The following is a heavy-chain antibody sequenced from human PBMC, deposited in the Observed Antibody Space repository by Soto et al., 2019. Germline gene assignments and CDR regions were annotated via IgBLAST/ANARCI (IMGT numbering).Heavy chain of an antibody. D-gene: IGHD2-8*01. V-gene: IGHV1-18*01. CDR1: GYTFTTYD. J-gene: IGHJ6*02. CDR3: ARDPSHVLMVNAPNLYGMDV. Sequence: GASVKVSCKASGYTFTTYDISWVRQAPGQGLEWMGRISTYNGNTNYPQSLQGRLTMTTDTSTTTAYMELRSLRSDDTAVYYCARDPSHVLMVNAPNLYGMDVWGQGPTVTVSS. CDR2: ISTYNGNT.